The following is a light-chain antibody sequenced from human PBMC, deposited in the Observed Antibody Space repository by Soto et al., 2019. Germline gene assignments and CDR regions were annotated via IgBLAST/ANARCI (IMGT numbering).Light chain of an antibody. Sequence: DIVLTQSPGTLSLSPGERATLXCGASQYVSSNYLAWYQQRAGQAPRLLIYGASSRATGIPDRFTGRGSGTDFTLIISSLEPEDFAVYYCQQYATSPFTFGPGTKVDIK. J-gene: IGKJ3*01. CDR1: QYVSSNY. CDR3: QQYATSPFT. CDR2: GAS. V-gene: IGKV3-20*01.